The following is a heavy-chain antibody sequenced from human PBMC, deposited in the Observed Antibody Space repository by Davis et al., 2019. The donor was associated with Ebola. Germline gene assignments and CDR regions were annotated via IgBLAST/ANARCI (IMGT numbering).Heavy chain of an antibody. V-gene: IGHV3-23*01. CDR2: ISGSGGST. CDR3: AACSGSTHYYGMDV. Sequence: GESLKIPCAASGFSFRSFAMSWVRQAPGKGLEWVSGISGSGGSTYYADSVKGRFTISRDNSKNTLYLQMNSLRVEDTAVYHCAACSGSTHYYGMDVWGKGTTVTVSS. CDR1: GFSFRSFA. J-gene: IGHJ6*04. D-gene: IGHD3-10*02.